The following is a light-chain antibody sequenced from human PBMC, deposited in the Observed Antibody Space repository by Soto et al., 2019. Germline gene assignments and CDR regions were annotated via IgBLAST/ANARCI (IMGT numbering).Light chain of an antibody. CDR2: EVN. Sequence: QSVLTQPASVSGSPRQSITISCTGASSDVGGYTYVSWYQQHPGKAPKLIIYEVNNRPSGVSHRFSGSKSGNTASLTISGLQAEDEAHYYCSSYTSSSTLYVFGTGTKVTVL. J-gene: IGLJ1*01. CDR1: SSDVGGYTY. V-gene: IGLV2-14*01. CDR3: SSYTSSSTLYV.